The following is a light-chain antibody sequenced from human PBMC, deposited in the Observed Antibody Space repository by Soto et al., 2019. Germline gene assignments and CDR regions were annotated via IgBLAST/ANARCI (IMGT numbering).Light chain of an antibody. CDR2: DAS. V-gene: IGKV1-5*01. CDR3: QQYNSLIT. J-gene: IGKJ5*01. CDR1: QSVSGW. Sequence: DIQITQSPSTLSASVGDTVTVTCRASQSVSGWLAWYQQKPGEAPKLLIYDASAFPRGVPSRFSGSGSGTKFTLTISSLQPDDFATYYRQQYNSLITVGQGTRLEIK.